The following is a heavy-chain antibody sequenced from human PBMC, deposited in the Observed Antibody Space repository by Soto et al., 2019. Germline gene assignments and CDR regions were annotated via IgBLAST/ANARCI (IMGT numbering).Heavy chain of an antibody. J-gene: IGHJ5*02. CDR1: GGSVSSGSYY. V-gene: IGHV4-61*01. CDR3: ARDTIAAAAPGRQWFDP. CDR2: NYYSVST. Sequence: PSETLSLTCTVSGGSVSSGSYYWSWIRQPPGKGLEWIGYNYYSVSTNYNPSLKSRVTIAVDTSKNQFSLELSSVTAAATAVYYCARDTIAAAAPGRQWFDPWGQVTLVTV. D-gene: IGHD6-13*01.